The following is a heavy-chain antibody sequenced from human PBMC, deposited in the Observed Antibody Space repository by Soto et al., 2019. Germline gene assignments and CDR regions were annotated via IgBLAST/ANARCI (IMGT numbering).Heavy chain of an antibody. V-gene: IGHV1-69*02. CDR1: GGTFSSYT. Sequence: SVKVSCKASGGTFSSYTISWVRQAPGQGLEWMGRIIPILGIANYAQKFQGRVTITADKSTSTAYMELSSLRSEDTAVYYRARGGNGGAVAGLYYYYYYMDVWGKGTTVTVSS. J-gene: IGHJ6*03. D-gene: IGHD6-19*01. CDR2: IIPILGIA. CDR3: ARGGNGGAVAGLYYYYYYMDV.